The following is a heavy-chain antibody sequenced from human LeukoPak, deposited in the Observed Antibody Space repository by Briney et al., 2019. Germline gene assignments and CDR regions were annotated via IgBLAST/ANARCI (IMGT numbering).Heavy chain of an antibody. V-gene: IGHV3-13*01. D-gene: IGHD5-12*01. J-gene: IGHJ4*02. CDR1: GFTFSSYD. CDR2: IGTAGDT. Sequence: GGSLRLSCAAPGFTFSSYDMHWVRQATGKGLEWVSAIGTAGDTYYPGSVKGRFTISRENAKNSLYLQMNSLRAGDTVVYYCARWLRSKGFFDYWGQGTLVTVSS. CDR3: ARWLRSKGFFDY.